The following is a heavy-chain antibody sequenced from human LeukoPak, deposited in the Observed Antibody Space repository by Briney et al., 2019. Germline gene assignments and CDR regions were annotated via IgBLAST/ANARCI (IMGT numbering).Heavy chain of an antibody. V-gene: IGHV1-69*05. CDR2: IISNFGTA. J-gene: IGHJ4*02. CDR1: GGTFSSYA. CDR3: ARVYSSGWYGVHY. D-gene: IGHD6-19*01. Sequence: GSSVQVSCKASGGTFSSYAIHWVRQAPGKGLEWMGGIISNFGTANYAQKFQGRVTITTDESTSTAYMELSSLRSEDTAVYYCARVYSSGWYGVHYWGQGTLVTVSS.